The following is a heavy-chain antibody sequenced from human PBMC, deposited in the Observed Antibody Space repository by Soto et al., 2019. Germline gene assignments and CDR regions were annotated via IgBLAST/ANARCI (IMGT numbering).Heavy chain of an antibody. CDR2: IIPIFGT. CDR3: ARGPTYYYYGLDV. Sequence: QVLLEQSGAEVKKPGSSVKVSCKAPGGTFSSYALTWVRQAPGQGLEWMGGIIPIFGTKYAERYQGRLTIIADESTSTAYMELSSLRSEDTAVYDCARGPTYYYYGLDVWGQGTTVTVSS. V-gene: IGHV1-69*01. J-gene: IGHJ6*02. CDR1: GGTFSSYA.